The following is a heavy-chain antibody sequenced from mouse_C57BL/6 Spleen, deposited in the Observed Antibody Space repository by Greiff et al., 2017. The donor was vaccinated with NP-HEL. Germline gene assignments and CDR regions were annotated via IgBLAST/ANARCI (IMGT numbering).Heavy chain of an antibody. CDR2: INYDGSST. J-gene: IGHJ2*01. CDR3: ARLGLSGYSYYFDY. CDR1: GFTFSDYY. Sequence: EVMLVESEGGLVQPGSSMKLSCTASGFTFSDYYMAWVRQVPEKGLEWVANINYDGSSTYYLDSLKSRFIISRDNAKNILYLQMSSLKSEDTATYYCARLGLSGYSYYFDYWGQGTTLTVSS. D-gene: IGHD2-3*01. V-gene: IGHV5-16*01.